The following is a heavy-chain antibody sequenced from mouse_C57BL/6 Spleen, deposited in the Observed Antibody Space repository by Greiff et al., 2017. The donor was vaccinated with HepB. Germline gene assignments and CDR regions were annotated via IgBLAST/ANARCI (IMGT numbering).Heavy chain of an antibody. CDR1: GYTFTDYY. V-gene: IGHV1-26*01. D-gene: IGHD2-1*01. Sequence: EVQLQQSGPELVKPGASVKISCKASGYTFTDYYMNWVKQSHGKSLEWIGDINPNNGGTSYNQKFKGKVTLTVDKSSSTAYMELRSLTSEDSAVYYCARWEVRGPYFDVWGTGTTVTVSS. CDR2: INPNNGGT. CDR3: ARWEVRGPYFDV. J-gene: IGHJ1*03.